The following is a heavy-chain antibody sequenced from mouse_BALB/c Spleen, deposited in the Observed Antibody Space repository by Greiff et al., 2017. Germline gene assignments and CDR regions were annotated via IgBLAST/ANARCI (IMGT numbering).Heavy chain of an antibody. CDR1: GYTFTSYW. Sequence: QVQLKQSGAELVKPGASVKLSCKTSGYTFTSYWIQWVKQRPGQGLGWIGEIFPGTGTTYYNEKFKGKATLTIDTSSSTAYMQLSSLTSEDSAVYFCARSPGLQGFAYWGQGTLVTVSA. J-gene: IGHJ3*01. V-gene: IGHV1S132*01. CDR3: ARSPGLQGFAY. CDR2: IFPGTGTT. D-gene: IGHD2-13*01.